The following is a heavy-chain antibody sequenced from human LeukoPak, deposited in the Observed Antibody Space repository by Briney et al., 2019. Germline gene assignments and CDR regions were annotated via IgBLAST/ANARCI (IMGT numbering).Heavy chain of an antibody. J-gene: IGHJ1*01. Sequence: PSETLSLTCTVSGGSVSSGSFYWDWIRQPPGQGLEWIGYIYYSGSTSYNPSLKSRVTISIDTSKTQFSLKLSSVTAADTAVYYCARGLGGSPPFHHWGQGTLVTVSS. V-gene: IGHV4-61*01. CDR1: GGSVSSGSFY. CDR3: ARGLGGSPPFHH. D-gene: IGHD3-16*01. CDR2: IYYSGST.